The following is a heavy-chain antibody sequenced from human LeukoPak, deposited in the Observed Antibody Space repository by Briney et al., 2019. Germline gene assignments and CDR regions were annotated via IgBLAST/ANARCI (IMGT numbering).Heavy chain of an antibody. D-gene: IGHD6-19*01. J-gene: IGHJ4*02. CDR2: ISSSSSYI. CDR1: GFTFSSYS. CDR3: ARLSGPGSGWTTLDY. Sequence: GGSLRLSCAASGFTFSSYSMNWVRQAPGKGLEWVSSISSSSSYIYYADSVKGRFTISRDNAKNSLFLQMNSLRAEDTAVYYCARLSGPGSGWTTLDYWGQGTLVTVSS. V-gene: IGHV3-21*01.